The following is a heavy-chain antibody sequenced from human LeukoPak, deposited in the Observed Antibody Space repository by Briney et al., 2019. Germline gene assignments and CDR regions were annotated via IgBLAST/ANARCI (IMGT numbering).Heavy chain of an antibody. J-gene: IGHJ4*02. CDR2: IYTSGSS. D-gene: IGHD2-15*01. CDR3: ARDSNCSGATCYDR. V-gene: IGHV4-4*07. Sequence: SETLSLTCTVSGGSISSYYWSWIRQPAGKGLEWIGRIYTSGSSNSNPSLKSRVTMSADTSKNQFSLKLSSVTAADTAVYYCARDSNCSGATCYDRWGQGTLVTVSS. CDR1: GGSISSYY.